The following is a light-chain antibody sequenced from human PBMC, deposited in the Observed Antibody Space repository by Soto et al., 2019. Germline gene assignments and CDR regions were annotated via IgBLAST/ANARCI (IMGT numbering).Light chain of an antibody. V-gene: IGLV2-11*01. CDR1: SSDVGGYNY. Sequence: QSVLTQPRSVSGSPGQSVTISCTGTSSDVGGYNYVSWYQQHPGKAPKLMIYDVSKRPSGVPDRFSGSNSGDTASLTISGLQAADEADYYCCSYAGSYYVFGTGTKLTVL. CDR2: DVS. CDR3: CSYAGSYYV. J-gene: IGLJ1*01.